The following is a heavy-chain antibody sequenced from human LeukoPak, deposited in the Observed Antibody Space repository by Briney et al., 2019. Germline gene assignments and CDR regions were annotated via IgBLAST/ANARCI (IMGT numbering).Heavy chain of an antibody. CDR1: GGSISSSSYY. V-gene: IGHV4-39*07. CDR3: ARAFGKVRGVAYYFDY. J-gene: IGHJ4*02. CDR2: IYYSGST. D-gene: IGHD3-10*01. Sequence: SETLSLTCTVSGGSISSSSYYWGWIRQPPGKGLEWIGSIYYSGSTYYNPSLKSRVTISVDTSKNQFSLKLSSVTAADTAVYYCARAFGKVRGVAYYFDYWGQGTLVTVSS.